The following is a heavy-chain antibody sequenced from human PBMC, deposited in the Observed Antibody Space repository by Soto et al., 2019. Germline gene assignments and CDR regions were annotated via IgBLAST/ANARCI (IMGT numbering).Heavy chain of an antibody. CDR2: IDPSDSQT. D-gene: IGHD3-22*01. V-gene: IGHV5-10-1*01. J-gene: IGHJ4*02. CDR1: GYSFAGYW. Sequence: GQSLKISCKGSGYSFAGYWITWVRQKPGKGLEWMGRIDPSDSQTYYSPSFRGHVTISATKSITTVFLQWSSLRASDTAMYYCARQIYDSDTGPNFQYYFDSWGQGTPVTVSS. CDR3: ARQIYDSDTGPNFQYYFDS.